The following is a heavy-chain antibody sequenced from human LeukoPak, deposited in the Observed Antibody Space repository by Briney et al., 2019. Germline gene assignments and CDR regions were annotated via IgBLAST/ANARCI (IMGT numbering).Heavy chain of an antibody. CDR3: GKDISGPYDILTGYAFDI. V-gene: IGHV3-9*03. Sequence: GGSLRLSCAASGFTFDDYAMHWVRQAPGKGLEWVSGISWNSGSIGYADSVKGRFTISRDNAKNSLYLQMNSLRAEDMALYYCGKDISGPYDILTGYAFDIWGQGTMVTVSS. CDR1: GFTFDDYA. CDR2: ISWNSGSI. D-gene: IGHD3-9*01. J-gene: IGHJ3*02.